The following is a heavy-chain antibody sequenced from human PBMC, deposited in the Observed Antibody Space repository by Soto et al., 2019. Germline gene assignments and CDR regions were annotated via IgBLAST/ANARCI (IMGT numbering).Heavy chain of an antibody. CDR2: IIPIFGTA. Sequence: SVKVSFKASGGPFSSYAISWVRQAPGQGLEWTGGIIPIFGTANYAQKFQGRVTITADESTSTAYMELSSLRSEDTAVYYCANDYDILTGYGPHSYYYGMDVWGQGTTVTVSS. D-gene: IGHD3-9*01. CDR3: ANDYDILTGYGPHSYYYGMDV. J-gene: IGHJ6*02. V-gene: IGHV1-69*13. CDR1: GGPFSSYA.